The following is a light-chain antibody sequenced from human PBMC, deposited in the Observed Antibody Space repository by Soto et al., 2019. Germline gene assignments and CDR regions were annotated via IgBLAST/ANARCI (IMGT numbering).Light chain of an antibody. V-gene: IGKV1-39*01. CDR3: QQSYSTPRS. CDR1: QSISSY. Sequence: DIQMTQSPSSLSASVGDRITITCRTSQSISSYLNWYQQKPGKAPKLLIYAASSLQSGVPSRFSGSGSGTDFTLTISSLQSEDFATYYCQQSYSTPRSFGHGTKVDIK. J-gene: IGKJ1*01. CDR2: AAS.